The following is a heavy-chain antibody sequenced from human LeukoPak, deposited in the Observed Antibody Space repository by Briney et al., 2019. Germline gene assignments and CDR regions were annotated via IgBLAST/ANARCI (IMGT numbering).Heavy chain of an antibody. Sequence: SETLSLTCTVSGGSISSYYWSWIRQPPGKGLEWIGYIYYSGSTNYNPSLKSRVTISVDTSKNQFSLKLSSVTAADTAVYYCARLEIVGATPGAFDIWGQGTMVTVSS. CDR2: IYYSGST. CDR1: GGSISSYY. D-gene: IGHD1-26*01. J-gene: IGHJ3*02. V-gene: IGHV4-59*08. CDR3: ARLEIVGATPGAFDI.